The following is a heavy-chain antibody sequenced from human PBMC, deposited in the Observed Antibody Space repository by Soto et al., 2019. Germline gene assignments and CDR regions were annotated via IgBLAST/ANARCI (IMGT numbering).Heavy chain of an antibody. J-gene: IGHJ3*02. CDR1: GFTFRSYW. D-gene: IGHD3-16*02. V-gene: IGHV3-74*01. CDR3: ARDPFYDYIGGSYRLGDAFDI. CDR2: INSDGSST. Sequence: GGSLRLSCAASGFTFRSYWMHWVRQAPGKGLVWVSRINSDGSSTNYADSVKGRFTISRDNAKNTLYLQMNSLRAEDTAVYYCARDPFYDYIGGSYRLGDAFDIWGKGKMVTVPS.